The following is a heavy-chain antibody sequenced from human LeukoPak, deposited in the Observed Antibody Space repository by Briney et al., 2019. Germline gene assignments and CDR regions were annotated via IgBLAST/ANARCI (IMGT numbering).Heavy chain of an antibody. CDR3: ARRYSNGYDF. V-gene: IGHV3-48*03. Sequence: GGSLRLSCAASGFSFSGYEMHWVRQAPGKGLEWVSYIGSSGSTIYNADSVKGRFAISRDNAKNSLYLQMNSLRAEDTAVYYCARRYSNGYDFWGQGTLVTVSS. CDR1: GFSFSGYE. CDR2: IGSSGSTI. D-gene: IGHD6-19*01. J-gene: IGHJ4*02.